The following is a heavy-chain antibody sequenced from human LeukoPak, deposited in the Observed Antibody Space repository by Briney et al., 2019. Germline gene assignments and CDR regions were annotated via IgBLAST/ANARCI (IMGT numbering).Heavy chain of an antibody. V-gene: IGHV3-30*02. J-gene: IGHJ6*03. Sequence: GGSLRLSCAASGFTFSSYGMHWVRQAPGKGLEWVAFIRYDGSNKYYADSVKGRFTISRDNSKNTLYLQMNSLRAEDTAVYYCARKRSSWYGGLSSYYMDVWGKGTTVTISS. D-gene: IGHD6-13*01. CDR3: ARKRSSWYGGLSSYYMDV. CDR1: GFTFSSYG. CDR2: IRYDGSNK.